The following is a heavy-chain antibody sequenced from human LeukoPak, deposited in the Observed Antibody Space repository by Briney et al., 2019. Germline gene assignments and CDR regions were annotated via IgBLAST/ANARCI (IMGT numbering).Heavy chain of an antibody. V-gene: IGHV3-30*03. CDR3: ARGSSSIWFGELLHNYFDY. CDR2: ISYDGSNK. D-gene: IGHD3-10*01. Sequence: GGSLRLSCAASGFTFSSYGMHWVRQAPGKGLEWVAVISYDGSNKYYADSVKGRFTISRDNSKNTLYLQMNSLRAEDTAVYYCARGSSSIWFGELLHNYFDYWGQGTLVTVSS. CDR1: GFTFSSYG. J-gene: IGHJ4*02.